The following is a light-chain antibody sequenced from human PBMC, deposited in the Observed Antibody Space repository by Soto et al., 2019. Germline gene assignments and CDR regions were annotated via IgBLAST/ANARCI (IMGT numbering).Light chain of an antibody. Sequence: DIQMTQSPSSLSASVVDRVTITCRASQSISSYLNWYQQKPGKAPKLLIYDTSNLETGVPSRFSGSGSGTDFTFTISRLQPEDIATYYCQQYDNLPLTFGGGTKVDIK. CDR3: QQYDNLPLT. V-gene: IGKV1-33*01. CDR2: DTS. CDR1: QSISSY. J-gene: IGKJ4*01.